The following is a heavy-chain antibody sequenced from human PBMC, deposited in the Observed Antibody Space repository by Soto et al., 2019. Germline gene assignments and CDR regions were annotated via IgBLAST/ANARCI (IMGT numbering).Heavy chain of an antibody. CDR3: ARQLVVPAAISGYYYYGMDV. Sequence: GESLKISCNGSGYIFTSYWISWVRQMPGKGLEWMGRIDPSDSYTNYSPSFQGHVTISADKSISTAYLQWSSLKASDTAMYYCARQLVVPAAISGYYYYGMDVWGQGTTVTVSS. CDR2: IDPSDSYT. J-gene: IGHJ6*02. V-gene: IGHV5-10-1*01. D-gene: IGHD2-2*02. CDR1: GYIFTSYW.